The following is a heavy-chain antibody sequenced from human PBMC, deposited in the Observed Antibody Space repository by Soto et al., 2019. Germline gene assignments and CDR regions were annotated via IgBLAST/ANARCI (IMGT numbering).Heavy chain of an antibody. J-gene: IGHJ4*02. V-gene: IGHV4-39*01. CDR2: IYNSGRT. Sequence: SSETLSLTCTVSGGSISSYYWSWIRQPPGKGLEWIGRIYNSGRTYYNASLKSRVSISIDTSKNQFSLKLTSVTAADTAVYYCARHPVYATGWQIDYWGQGALVTVSS. CDR1: GGSISSYY. CDR3: ARHPVYATGWQIDY. D-gene: IGHD2-2*01.